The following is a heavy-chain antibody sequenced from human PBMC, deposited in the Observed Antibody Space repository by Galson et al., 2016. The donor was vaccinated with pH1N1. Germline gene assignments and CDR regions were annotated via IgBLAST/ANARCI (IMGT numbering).Heavy chain of an antibody. V-gene: IGHV4-31*03. D-gene: IGHD4/OR15-4a*01. Sequence: LSLTCTVSGASLSSANSYWSWIRQRPNKGLEWIGFISFRGTTDYNPSLRSRVTISVGTSENQFSLNLSSVTAADTAVYYCVRIGATYGGYWGQGTLVTVSS. CDR1: GASLSSANSY. CDR3: VRIGATYGGY. J-gene: IGHJ4*02. CDR2: ISFRGTT.